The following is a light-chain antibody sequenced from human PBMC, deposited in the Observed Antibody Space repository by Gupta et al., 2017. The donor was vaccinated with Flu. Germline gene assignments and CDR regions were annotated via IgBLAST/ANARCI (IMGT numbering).Light chain of an antibody. CDR2: GNH. CDR3: GTWDDRLNGPL. V-gene: IGLV1-47*01. J-gene: IGLJ2*01. Sequence: QSVLTQPPSVSETPGQTVTISCSGNNSNIGSNYVYWYQQFPGTAPKLLIYGNHQRPSGVPDRFSGSKSGTSASLAISGLRTEDEADYYCGTWDDRLNGPLFGGGTKLTVL. CDR1: NSNIGSNY.